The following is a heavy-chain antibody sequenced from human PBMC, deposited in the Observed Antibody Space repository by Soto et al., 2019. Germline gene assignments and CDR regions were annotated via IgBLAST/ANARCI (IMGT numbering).Heavy chain of an antibody. CDR2: IYHSGST. CDR1: GGSISSGGYS. J-gene: IGHJ4*02. Sequence: SETLSLTCAVSGGSISSGGYSWSWIRQPPGKGLEWIGYIYHSGSTYYNPSLKSRVTISVDRSKNQFSLKLSSVTAADAALYHCAKDMVGSFPDYFDHWGQGTLVTVSS. D-gene: IGHD2-15*01. CDR3: AKDMVGSFPDYFDH. V-gene: IGHV4-30-2*02.